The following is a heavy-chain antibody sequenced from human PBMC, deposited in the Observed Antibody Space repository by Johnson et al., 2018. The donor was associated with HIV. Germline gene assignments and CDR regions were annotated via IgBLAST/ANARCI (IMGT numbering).Heavy chain of an antibody. Sequence: QVQLVESGGGLVKPGGSLRLSCAASGFMFSDYYMSWIRQAPGKGLEWVSYISSSRSTIYYADSVKGRFTISRDNAKNSLYLQMNSLRAEDTAVYYCATDIVVVLAVTGTGAAFDIWGQGTMVTVSS. CDR1: GFMFSDYY. J-gene: IGHJ3*02. D-gene: IGHD2-15*01. CDR2: ISSSRSTI. CDR3: ATDIVVVLAVTGTGAAFDI. V-gene: IGHV3-11*04.